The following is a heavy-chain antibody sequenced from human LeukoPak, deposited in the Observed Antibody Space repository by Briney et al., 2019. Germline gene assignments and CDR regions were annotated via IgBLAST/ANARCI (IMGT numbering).Heavy chain of an antibody. V-gene: IGHV3-23*01. CDR2: ISGSGGST. CDR1: GFTFSSSA. J-gene: IGHJ4*02. D-gene: IGHD2-8*02. Sequence: GGSLRLSCAASGFTFSSSAMNWVRQAPGKGLEWVSAISGSGGSTYYADSVKGRFTISRDNSKNTLYLQMNSLRAEDTAVYYCAKAKPLGPTVLGGQGTLVTVSS. CDR3: AKAKPLGPTVL.